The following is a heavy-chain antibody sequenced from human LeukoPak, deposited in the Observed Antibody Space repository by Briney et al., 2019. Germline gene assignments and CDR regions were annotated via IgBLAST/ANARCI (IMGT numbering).Heavy chain of an antibody. V-gene: IGHV3-33*06. Sequence: PGTSLRLSCASSEFSLSDYGMHWVRQAPGKGLEWVAVMWYDGSRALHADPVKGRFTISRDISKNTLYLQMDSLRAEDTAVYYCAKSRDGYHHGLLWGQGTLVTVSS. CDR3: AKSRDGYHHGLL. CDR2: MWYDGSRA. CDR1: EFSLSDYG. D-gene: IGHD5-24*01. J-gene: IGHJ1*01.